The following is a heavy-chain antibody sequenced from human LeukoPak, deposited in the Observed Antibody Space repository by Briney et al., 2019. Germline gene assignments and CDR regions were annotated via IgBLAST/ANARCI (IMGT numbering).Heavy chain of an antibody. D-gene: IGHD3-10*01. CDR1: GFTFSSYG. CDR3: AKAAYGSGDY. J-gene: IGHJ4*02. V-gene: IGHV3-33*06. CDR2: IWYDGSNK. Sequence: PWGSLRLSCAASGFTFSSYGMHWVRQAPGKGLEWGAVIWYDGSNKYYADSVKGRFTISRDNSKNTLNLQMNSLRAEDTAVYYCAKAAYGSGDYWGQGTLVTVSS.